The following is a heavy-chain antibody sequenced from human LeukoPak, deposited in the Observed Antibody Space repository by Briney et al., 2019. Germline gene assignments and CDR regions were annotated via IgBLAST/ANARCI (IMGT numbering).Heavy chain of an antibody. CDR3: ARTDAFDV. CDR2: ISSGSDST. J-gene: IGHJ3*01. V-gene: IGHV3-48*01. Sequence: GGSLRLSCAVSGSTFSSYSMNWVRQAPGRGLEWVSYISSGSDSTYYADSVKGRFTISRDNARKSLYLQMNSLRAEDTAVYYCARTDAFDVWGQGTMVTVSS. CDR1: GSTFSSYS.